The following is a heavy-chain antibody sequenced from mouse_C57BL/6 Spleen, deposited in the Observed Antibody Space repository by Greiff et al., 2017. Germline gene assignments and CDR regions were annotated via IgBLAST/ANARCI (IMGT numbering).Heavy chain of an antibody. CDR3: ARPSYYSNKGFAY. V-gene: IGHV5-12*01. CDR2: ISNGGGST. D-gene: IGHD2-5*01. J-gene: IGHJ3*01. CDR1: GFTFSDYY. Sequence: EVKLVESGGGLVQPGGSLKLSCAASGFTFSDYYMYWVRQTPEKRLEWVAYISNGGGSTYYPDTVKGRFTISRDNAKNTLYLQMSRLKSEDTAMDYCARPSYYSNKGFAYWGQGTLVTVSA.